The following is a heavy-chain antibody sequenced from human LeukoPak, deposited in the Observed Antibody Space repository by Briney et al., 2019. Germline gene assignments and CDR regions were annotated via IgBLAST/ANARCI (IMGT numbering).Heavy chain of an antibody. J-gene: IGHJ4*02. V-gene: IGHV3-21*01. CDR3: ATKQWLNS. CDR2: ISSGGDDI. D-gene: IGHD6-19*01. CDR1: GFTFSNYV. Sequence: GGSLRLSCAASGFTFSNYVMTWVRQAPGEGLEWVSSISSGGDDIYYSDLVKGRFTISRDSAKNSLFLQMSNLRADDTAVYYCATKQWLNSWGQGTRVIVSS.